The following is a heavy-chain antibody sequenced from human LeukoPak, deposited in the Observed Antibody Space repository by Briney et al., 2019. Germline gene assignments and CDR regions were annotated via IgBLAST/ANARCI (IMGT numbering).Heavy chain of an antibody. CDR1: GFTFISYI. CDR3: ARVEYSSGWYADY. V-gene: IGHV3-21*01. J-gene: IGHJ4*02. Sequence: GGSLRLSCAASGFTFISYIMNWVRKAPGKGLEWVSSISSSSSYIYYADSVKGRFTISRDNAKNSLYLQMNSLRAEDTAVYYCARVEYSSGWYADYWGQGTLVTVSS. CDR2: ISSSSSYI. D-gene: IGHD6-19*01.